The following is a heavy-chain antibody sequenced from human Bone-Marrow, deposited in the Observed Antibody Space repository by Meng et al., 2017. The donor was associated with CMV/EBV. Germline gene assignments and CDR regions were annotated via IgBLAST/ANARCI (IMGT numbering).Heavy chain of an antibody. J-gene: IGHJ4*02. CDR1: GYSFTSYW. CDR2: IYPGDYDT. CDR3: ARHRGFQGQLPDY. Sequence: GESMKISCKGSGYSFTSYWSGWVRQMPGKGLEWMGIIYPGDYDTRYSPSFQGQVTISAHKSISTAYQQWSSLKAPDTAMYYCARHRGFQGQLPDYWGQGTLVTVSS. V-gene: IGHV5-51*01. D-gene: IGHD6-6*01.